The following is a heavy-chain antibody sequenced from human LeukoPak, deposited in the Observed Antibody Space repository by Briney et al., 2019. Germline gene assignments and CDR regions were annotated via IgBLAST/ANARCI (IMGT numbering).Heavy chain of an antibody. CDR1: GFTVSSNS. Sequence: PGGSLRLSCTVSGFTVSSNSMSWVREAPGKELEWVSFIYSGGNTHYSDSVKGRFTISRDNSKNTLYLQMNNLRAEDTAVYYCAKDGAWLRFDDWGQGILVTVSS. D-gene: IGHD5-12*01. CDR2: IYSGGNT. J-gene: IGHJ4*02. CDR3: AKDGAWLRFDD. V-gene: IGHV3-53*01.